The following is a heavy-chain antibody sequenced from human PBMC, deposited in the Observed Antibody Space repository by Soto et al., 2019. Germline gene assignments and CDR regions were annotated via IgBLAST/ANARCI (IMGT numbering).Heavy chain of an antibody. CDR1: GGSISSSSYY. V-gene: IGHV4-39*01. Sequence: PSETLSLTCTVSGGSISSSSYYWGWIRQPPGKGLEWIGSIYYSGSTYYNPSLKSRVTISVDTSKNQFSLKLSSVTAADTAVYYCARHTPAISISHPWGQGTLVTASS. CDR3: ARHTPAISISHP. D-gene: IGHD2-15*01. J-gene: IGHJ5*02. CDR2: IYYSGST.